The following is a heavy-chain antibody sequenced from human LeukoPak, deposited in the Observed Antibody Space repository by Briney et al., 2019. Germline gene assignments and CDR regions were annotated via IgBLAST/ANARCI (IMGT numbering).Heavy chain of an antibody. J-gene: IGHJ6*02. Sequence: SGGSLRLSCVASGFTFDDYAMHWVRQAPGKGLEWVSGISWNSGSIGYADSVKGRFTISRDNAKNSLYLQMNSLRAEDTALYYCAKDIQTLYYYGMDVWGQGTTVTVSS. CDR3: AKDIQTLYYYGMDV. V-gene: IGHV3-9*01. CDR2: ISWNSGSI. CDR1: GFTFDDYA.